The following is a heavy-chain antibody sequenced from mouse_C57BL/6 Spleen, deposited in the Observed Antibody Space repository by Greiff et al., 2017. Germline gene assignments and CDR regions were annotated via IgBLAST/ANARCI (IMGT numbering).Heavy chain of an antibody. Sequence: QVQLQHPGAELVRPGSSVKLSCKASGYTFTSYWMHWVKQRPIQGLEWIGNIDPSDSETHYNQKFKDKATLTVDKSSSTAYMQLSSLTSEDSAVYYCARGATVDPFAYWGQGTLVTVSA. CDR2: IDPSDSET. CDR1: GYTFTSYW. J-gene: IGHJ3*01. D-gene: IGHD1-1*01. V-gene: IGHV1-52*01. CDR3: ARGATVDPFAY.